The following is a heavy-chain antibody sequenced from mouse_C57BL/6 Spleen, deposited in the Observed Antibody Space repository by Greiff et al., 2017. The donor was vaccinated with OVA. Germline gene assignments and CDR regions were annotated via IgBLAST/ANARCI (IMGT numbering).Heavy chain of an antibody. V-gene: IGHV1-61*01. J-gene: IGHJ4*01. CDR1: GYTFTSYW. CDR3: ARGGDSSGYYYAMDY. D-gene: IGHD3-2*02. Sequence: QVQLQQSGAELVRPGSSVKLSCKASGYTFTSYWMDWVKQRPGQGLEWIGNIYPSDSETHYNQKFKDKATLTVDKSSSTAYMQLSSLTSEDSAVYYCARGGDSSGYYYAMDYWGQGTSVTVSS. CDR2: IYPSDSET.